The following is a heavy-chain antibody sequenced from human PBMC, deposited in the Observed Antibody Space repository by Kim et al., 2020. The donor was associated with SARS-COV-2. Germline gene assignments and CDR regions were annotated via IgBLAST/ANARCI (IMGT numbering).Heavy chain of an antibody. J-gene: IGHJ6*02. CDR1: GGSISSSSYY. Sequence: SETLSLTCTVSGGSISSSSYYWGWIRQPPGKGLEWIGSIYYSGSTYYNPSLKSRVTISVDTSKNQFSLKLSSVTAADTAVYYCATESGKNYGSGTPVGGMDVWGQGTTVTVSS. CDR3: ATESGKNYGSGTPVGGMDV. CDR2: IYYSGST. V-gene: IGHV4-39*07. D-gene: IGHD3-10*01.